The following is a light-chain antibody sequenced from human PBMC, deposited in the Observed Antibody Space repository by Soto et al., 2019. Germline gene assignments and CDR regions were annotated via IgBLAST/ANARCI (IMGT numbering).Light chain of an antibody. CDR1: QSVSGW. V-gene: IGKV1-5*03. CDR2: KAS. Sequence: DIQMTQSPSTLSASVGDTVTVTCRASQSVSGWLAWYQQKPGEAPKLLIYKASSLESGVPSRFSGSGSGTEFTLTITSLQPDDFAVYYCHQRSGWPLISFGQGTRLEIK. J-gene: IGKJ5*01. CDR3: HQRSGWPLIS.